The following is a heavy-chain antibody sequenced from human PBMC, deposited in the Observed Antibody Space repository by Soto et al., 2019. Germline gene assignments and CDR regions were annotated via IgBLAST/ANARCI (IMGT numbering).Heavy chain of an antibody. J-gene: IGHJ4*02. Sequence: EVQLLESGGDWVQPGGSLRLSCAASGFTFSNYDMSWVRQVPGKGLQWVSSVSSSGRSTYYADSVKGRFTISRDNPKNTLYLQMSSLTVADTAVYYCARRDWGSGPNCEFGAPAFAYWGQGNLVTVTS. CDR2: VSSSGRST. CDR3: ARRDWGSGPNCEFGAPAFAY. D-gene: IGHD3-16*01. CDR1: GFTFSNYD. V-gene: IGHV3-23*01.